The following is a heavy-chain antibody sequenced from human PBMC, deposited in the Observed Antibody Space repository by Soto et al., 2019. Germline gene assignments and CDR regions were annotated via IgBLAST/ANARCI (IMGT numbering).Heavy chain of an antibody. CDR2: ISGRGENT. J-gene: IGHJ3*02. Sequence: EVQLLESGGGLVQPGGSLRLSCAASGFTFSVFAMSWVRQAPGTGLELVSTISGRGENTNYADSVKGRFTIYRDNSKNTLNLQMNSLRGEDTAVYYCAKERGTGDYGVNAVDIWGQGTMVTVAS. D-gene: IGHD7-27*01. CDR3: AKERGTGDYGVNAVDI. V-gene: IGHV3-23*01. CDR1: GFTFSVFA.